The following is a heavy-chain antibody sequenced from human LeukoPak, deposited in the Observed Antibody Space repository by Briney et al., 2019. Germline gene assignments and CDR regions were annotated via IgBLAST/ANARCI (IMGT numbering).Heavy chain of an antibody. J-gene: IGHJ4*02. D-gene: IGHD5-18*01. Sequence: GASVKVSCKASGYTFTSYDINWARQATGQGLEWMGWMNPNSGNTGYAQKFQGRVTMTRNTSISTAYMELSSLRSEDTAVYYCARGEGSLGLWLQDYWGQGTLVTVSS. CDR2: MNPNSGNT. CDR3: ARGEGSLGLWLQDY. V-gene: IGHV1-8*01. CDR1: GYTFTSYD.